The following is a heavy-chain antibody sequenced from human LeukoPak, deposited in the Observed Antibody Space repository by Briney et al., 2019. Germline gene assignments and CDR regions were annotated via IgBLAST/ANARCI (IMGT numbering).Heavy chain of an antibody. J-gene: IGHJ4*02. CDR2: ISSSGGST. CDR1: GFTFSSYA. V-gene: IGHV3-64*01. D-gene: IGHD5-18*01. Sequence: PGGSLRLSCAASGFTFSSYAMHWVRQAPGKGLEYLSAISSSGGSTYYANSVKGRFTISRDDSKNTLYLQMGSLRAEDMAVYYCARGTAMATGVFDYWGQGTLVTVSS. CDR3: ARGTAMATGVFDY.